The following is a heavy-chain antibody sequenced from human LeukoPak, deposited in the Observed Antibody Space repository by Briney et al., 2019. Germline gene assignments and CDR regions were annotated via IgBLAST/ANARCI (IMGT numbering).Heavy chain of an antibody. CDR1: GFTFSSYS. D-gene: IGHD3-3*01. V-gene: IGHV3-48*04. J-gene: IGHJ4*02. CDR2: ISSSGYTI. CDR3: ARDSGVVHQGPGY. Sequence: GGSLRLSCAASGFTFSSYSMNWVRQAPGKGLEWVSCISSSGYTIYYADSVKGRFTISRDNAKNSLYLQMDSLRAEDTAVYYCARDSGVVHQGPGYWGQGTLVTVSS.